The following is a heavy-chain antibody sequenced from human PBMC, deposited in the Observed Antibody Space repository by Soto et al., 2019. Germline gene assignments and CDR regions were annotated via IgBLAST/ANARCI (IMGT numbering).Heavy chain of an antibody. D-gene: IGHD6-6*01. V-gene: IGHV6-1*01. J-gene: IGHJ4*02. CDR3: TRDYPASSGRFDY. CDR2: TYYRSTWYN. CDR1: GDSVSSNSAA. Sequence: SQTLSLTCAISGDSVSSNSAAWNWIRLSPSRGLEWLGRTYYRSTWYNAYAVSVKSRIAINPHTSKNQFSLHLNSVTPEDTAVYYWTRDYPASSGRFDYWGRGTLVTLSS.